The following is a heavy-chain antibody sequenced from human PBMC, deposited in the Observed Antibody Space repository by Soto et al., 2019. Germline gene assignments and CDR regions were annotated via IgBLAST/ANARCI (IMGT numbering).Heavy chain of an antibody. CDR3: ARFVGDIVVVPAAKPAQNWFDP. V-gene: IGHV4-39*01. J-gene: IGHJ5*02. CDR2: IYYSGST. CDR1: GGSISSSSYY. D-gene: IGHD2-2*01. Sequence: SETLSLTCTVSGGSISSSSYYWGWIRQPPGKGREWIGSIYYSGSTYYNPSPKSRVTISVETSKNQFPLKLRSVTAADTAVYYCARFVGDIVVVPAAKPAQNWFDPWGQGTLVTVSS.